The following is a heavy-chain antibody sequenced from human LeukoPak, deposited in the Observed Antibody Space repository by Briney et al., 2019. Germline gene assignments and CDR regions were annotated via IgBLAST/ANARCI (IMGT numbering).Heavy chain of an antibody. CDR2: INHSGST. CDR3: ARKPAAVDY. CDR1: GGSFSGYY. V-gene: IGHV4-34*01. J-gene: IGHJ4*02. Sequence: SETLSLTCAVYGGSFSGYYWSWIRQPPGKGLEWIGEINHSGSTNYNPSLKSRVTISVDTSKNQFSLKLGSVTAADTAVYYCARKPAAVDYWGQGTLVTVSS. D-gene: IGHD2-2*01.